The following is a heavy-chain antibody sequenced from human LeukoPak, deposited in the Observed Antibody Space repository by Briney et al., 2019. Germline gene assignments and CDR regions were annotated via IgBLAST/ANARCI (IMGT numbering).Heavy chain of an antibody. CDR3: ARGIGIAAAGGFGGYYYYMAV. Sequence: ASVKVSCKASGGTFSSYAISWVRQAPGQGLEWMGGIIPIFGTANYAQKFQGRVTITADESTSTAYMELSSLRSEDTAVYYCARGIGIAAAGGFGGYYYYMAVWGKGTTVTISS. V-gene: IGHV1-69*13. CDR1: GGTFSSYA. CDR2: IIPIFGTA. J-gene: IGHJ6*03. D-gene: IGHD6-13*01.